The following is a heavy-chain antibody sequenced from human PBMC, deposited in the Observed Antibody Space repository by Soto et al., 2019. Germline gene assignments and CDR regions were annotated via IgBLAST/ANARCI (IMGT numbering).Heavy chain of an antibody. CDR2: INQDGSEK. V-gene: IGHV3-7*03. CDR1: GFTFSSYW. Sequence: GGSLRLSCAASGFTFSSYWMSWVCQAPGKGREWVANINQDGSEKYYVDSVKVRCTISRDNAKNSLYLQMNSLRAEDTAVYYCARDWLSDYYYYGMDVWGQGTTVTVS. CDR3: ARDWLSDYYYYGMDV. D-gene: IGHD3-22*01. J-gene: IGHJ6*02.